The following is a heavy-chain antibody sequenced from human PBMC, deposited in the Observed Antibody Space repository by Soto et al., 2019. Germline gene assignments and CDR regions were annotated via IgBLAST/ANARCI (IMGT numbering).Heavy chain of an antibody. Sequence: LSETLSLTCAVSGGSFSGYYWSWLRQPPGKGLEWIGEINHSGSTNYNPSLKSRVTISVDTSKNQFSLKLSSVTAADTAVYYCARHIAAAASYYYYYYGMDVWGQGTTVTVSS. CDR3: ARHIAAAASYYYYYYGMDV. V-gene: IGHV4-34*01. D-gene: IGHD6-13*01. CDR1: GGSFSGYY. J-gene: IGHJ6*02. CDR2: INHSGST.